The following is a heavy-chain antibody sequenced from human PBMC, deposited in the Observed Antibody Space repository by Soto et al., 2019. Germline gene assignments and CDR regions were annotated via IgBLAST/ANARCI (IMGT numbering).Heavy chain of an antibody. D-gene: IGHD2-21*02. Sequence: EVQLLESGGGLVQPGGSLRLSCAASGFTFSNYAMTWVRQAPGKGLEWVSTISGGGDGTFYADSVKGRFTISRDNSRNTVYLQMNSLRAEDTAVYYCAKKGLGSLTTYCNSGDCHYAFDIWGQGTMVTVPS. CDR1: GFTFSNYA. V-gene: IGHV3-23*01. CDR2: ISGGGDGT. J-gene: IGHJ3*02. CDR3: AKKGLGSLTTYCNSGDCHYAFDI.